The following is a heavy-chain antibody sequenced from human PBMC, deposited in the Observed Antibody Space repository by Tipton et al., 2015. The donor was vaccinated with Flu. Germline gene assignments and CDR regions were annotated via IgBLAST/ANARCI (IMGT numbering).Heavy chain of an antibody. D-gene: IGHD5-12*01. Sequence: TLSLTCTVSGGSISSSYWSWIRQPAGKGLEWLGRISTSGSTNYNASLESRVTMSRDTSKNHFSLRLSSATAADTALYYCARDLRGYSGYTGGDAFDMWGQGIMVTVSS. CDR3: ARDLRGYSGYTGGDAFDM. V-gene: IGHV4-4*07. CDR2: ISTSGST. J-gene: IGHJ3*02. CDR1: GGSISSSY.